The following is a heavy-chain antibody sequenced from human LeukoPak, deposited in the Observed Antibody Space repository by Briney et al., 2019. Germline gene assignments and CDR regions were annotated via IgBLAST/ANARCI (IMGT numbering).Heavy chain of an antibody. V-gene: IGHV3-30*01. CDR2: ISYDGAVK. CDR3: ARDLSENYSIDY. CDR1: GFTFRSYA. J-gene: IGHJ4*02. Sequence: GGSLRLSCSASGFTFRSYAIHWVRQAPGKGLEWVAFISYDGAVKYYADSVKGRSFISRDNSKNTLYLQMNSLKTEDTAVYYCARDLSENYSIDYWGQGTLVTVSS. D-gene: IGHD2-21*01.